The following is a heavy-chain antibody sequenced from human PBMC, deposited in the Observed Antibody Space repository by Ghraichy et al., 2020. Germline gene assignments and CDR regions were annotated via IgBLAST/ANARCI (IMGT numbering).Heavy chain of an antibody. V-gene: IGHV1-3*01. J-gene: IGHJ3*01. CDR2: IHPGNGNT. D-gene: IGHD2-2*02. Sequence: ASVKVSCTASGYTFTTYALHWLRQAPGQRPEWMACIHPGNGNTKYSQRFQDRVSISRDASANTAYMELRSLRSGDTAVYYCAKDGGTSWYNDVFDVWGQGTTVTVSS. CDR3: AKDGGTSWYNDVFDV. CDR1: GYTFTTYA.